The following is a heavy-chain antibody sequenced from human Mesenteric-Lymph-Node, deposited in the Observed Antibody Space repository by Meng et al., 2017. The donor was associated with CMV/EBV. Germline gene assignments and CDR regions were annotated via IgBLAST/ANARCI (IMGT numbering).Heavy chain of an antibody. J-gene: IGHJ4*02. CDR1: GGSISSSSYY. CDR2: IYYSGST. CDR3: ARVRDLFRYFDY. Sequence: SETLSLTCTVSGGSISSSSYYWGWIRQPPGKGLEWIGSIYYSGSTYYNPSLKSRVTISVDTSKNQFSLKLNSVTAADTAVYYCARVRDLFRYFDYWGQGTLVTVSS. V-gene: IGHV4-39*07.